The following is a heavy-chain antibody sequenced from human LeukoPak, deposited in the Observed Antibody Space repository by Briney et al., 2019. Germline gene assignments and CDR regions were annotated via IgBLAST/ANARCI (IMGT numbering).Heavy chain of an antibody. D-gene: IGHD5-24*01. CDR2: ISYDGSNK. J-gene: IGHJ4*02. V-gene: IGHV3-30*18. CDR1: GFTFSSYG. Sequence: PGGSLRLSCAASGFTFSSYGMHWARQAPGKGPEWVAVISYDGSNKYYADSVKGRFTISRDNSKNTLYLQMNSLRAEDTAVYYCAKTRRLTIDYWGQGTLVTVSS. CDR3: AKTRRLTIDY.